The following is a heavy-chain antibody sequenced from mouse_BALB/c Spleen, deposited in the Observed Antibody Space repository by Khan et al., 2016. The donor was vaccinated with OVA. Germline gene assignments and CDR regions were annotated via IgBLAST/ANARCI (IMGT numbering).Heavy chain of an antibody. CDR1: GYTFTSYW. CDR2: IFPGTGTT. D-gene: IGHD2-1*01. J-gene: IGHJ3*01. CDR3: ARGYFGNYEFAY. V-gene: IGHV1S132*01. Sequence: QVQLQQSGAELVKPGASVKLSCKTSGYTFTSYWIQWVKQRPGQGLGWIGQIFPGTGTTYYNENFKGKATLTVDTSSNTAYMQFSSLTSEDSAVYFCARGYFGNYEFAYWCQGTLVTVSP.